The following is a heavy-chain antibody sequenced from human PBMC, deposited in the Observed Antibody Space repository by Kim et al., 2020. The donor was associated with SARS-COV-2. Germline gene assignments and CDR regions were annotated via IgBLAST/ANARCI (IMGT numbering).Heavy chain of an antibody. CDR2: ISSSSSYI. Sequence: GGSLRLSCAASGFTFSSYSMNWVRQAPGKGLEWVSSISSSSSYIYYADSVKGRFTISRDNAKNSLYLQMNSLRAEDTAVYYCARALDNYYGSGSSPPGWFDPWGQGTLVTVSS. CDR3: ARALDNYYGSGSSPPGWFDP. J-gene: IGHJ5*02. D-gene: IGHD3-10*01. V-gene: IGHV3-21*01. CDR1: GFTFSSYS.